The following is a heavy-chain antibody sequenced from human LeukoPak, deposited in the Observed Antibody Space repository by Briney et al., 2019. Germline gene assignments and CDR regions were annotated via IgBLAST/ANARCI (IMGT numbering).Heavy chain of an antibody. V-gene: IGHV4-61*02. D-gene: IGHD6-13*01. CDR3: ARGYLSSWYFNWFDP. CDR2: IYTSGST. Sequence: SETLSLTCTVSGGSISSGSYYWSWIRQPAGKGLEWIGRIYTSGSTNYNPSLKSRVTISLDTSKNQFSLKLSSVTAADSALYYCARGYLSSWYFNWFDPWGQGTLVTVSS. J-gene: IGHJ5*02. CDR1: GGSISSGSYY.